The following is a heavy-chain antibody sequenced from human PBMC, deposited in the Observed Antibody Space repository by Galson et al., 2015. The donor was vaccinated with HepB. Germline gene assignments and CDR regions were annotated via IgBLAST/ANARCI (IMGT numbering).Heavy chain of an antibody. J-gene: IGHJ4*02. CDR1: GFTFSTYG. Sequence: SLRLSCAASGFTFSTYGLHWVRQAPGKGLEWVSDIWYAGTNKYYADSVKGRFTISRDNSKNTLYLQMNSLRAEDTAVYYCATGPRHNSGWFALDSWGQGTLVTVSS. CDR3: ATGPRHNSGWFALDS. D-gene: IGHD6-19*01. CDR2: IWYAGTNK. V-gene: IGHV3-33*01.